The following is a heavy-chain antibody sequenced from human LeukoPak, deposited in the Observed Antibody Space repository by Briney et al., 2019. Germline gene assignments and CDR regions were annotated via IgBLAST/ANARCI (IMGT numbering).Heavy chain of an antibody. CDR3: ASGGSGGNYYFDY. D-gene: IGHD3-10*01. CDR1: GGSFSGYY. Sequence: PSETLSLTCAVYGGSFSGYYWSWIRQPPGKGLEWIGYIYYSGSTNYNPSLKSRVTISVDTSKNQFSLKLSSVTAADTAVYYCASGGSGGNYYFDYWGQGTLVTVSP. V-gene: IGHV4-59*01. CDR2: IYYSGST. J-gene: IGHJ4*02.